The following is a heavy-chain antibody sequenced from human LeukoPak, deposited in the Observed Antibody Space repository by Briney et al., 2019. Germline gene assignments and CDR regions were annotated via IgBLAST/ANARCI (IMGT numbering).Heavy chain of an antibody. J-gene: IGHJ4*02. CDR1: GFTFSSYW. CDR3: AKAQTEVGATSLDY. V-gene: IGHV3-9*01. Sequence: GGSLRLSCAASGFTFSSYWMHWVRQAPGKGLEWVSGISWNSGSIGYADSVKGRFTISRDNAKNSLYLQMNSLRAEDTALYYCAKAQTEVGATSLDYWGQGTLVTVSS. CDR2: ISWNSGSI. D-gene: IGHD1-26*01.